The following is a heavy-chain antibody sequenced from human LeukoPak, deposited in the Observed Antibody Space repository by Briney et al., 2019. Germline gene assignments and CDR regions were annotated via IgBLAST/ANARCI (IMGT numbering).Heavy chain of an antibody. CDR1: GFTFGSYS. D-gene: IGHD3-10*02. CDR3: AELGITMIGGV. Sequence: GGSLRLSCAASGFTFGSYSMNWVHQAPGKGLEWVSSISSSSSYIYYADSVKGRFTISRDNAKNSLYLQMNSLRAEDTAVYYCAELGITMIGGVWGKGTTVTISS. CDR2: ISSSSSYI. V-gene: IGHV3-21*01. J-gene: IGHJ6*04.